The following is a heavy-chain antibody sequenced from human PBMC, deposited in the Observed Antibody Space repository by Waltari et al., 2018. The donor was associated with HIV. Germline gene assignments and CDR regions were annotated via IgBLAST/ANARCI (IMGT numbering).Heavy chain of an antibody. CDR1: GFTFSSYA. J-gene: IGHJ4*02. Sequence: QVQLVESGGGVVQPGKSLRLSCAASGFTFSSYAMHWFRQAPGKGLEWVAVILHDANNQYYADSVQGRFTISRDKSTNTLYLKMNSLRAEDTALYYCARDSPAFSRGTEELDYWGQGTLVTVSS. V-gene: IGHV3-33*01. CDR2: ILHDANNQ. D-gene: IGHD1-26*01. CDR3: ARDSPAFSRGTEELDY.